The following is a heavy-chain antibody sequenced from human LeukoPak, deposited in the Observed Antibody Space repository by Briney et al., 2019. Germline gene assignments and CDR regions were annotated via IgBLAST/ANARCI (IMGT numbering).Heavy chain of an antibody. Sequence: GASVKVSCKVSGYTLTELCMHWVRQAPGKGLEWMGGFDPEDGETIYAQKFQGRVTMTEDTSTDTAYMELSSLRSEDTAVYYCATNRPSTLSIAVAIWGQGTLVTVSS. V-gene: IGHV1-24*01. CDR2: FDPEDGET. J-gene: IGHJ4*02. CDR1: GYTLTELC. D-gene: IGHD6-19*01. CDR3: ATNRPSTLSIAVAI.